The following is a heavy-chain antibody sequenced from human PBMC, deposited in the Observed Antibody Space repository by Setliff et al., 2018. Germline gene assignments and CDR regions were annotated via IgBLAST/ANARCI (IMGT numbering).Heavy chain of an antibody. CDR1: GGSISDNNYY. J-gene: IGHJ5*02. CDR2: ISHSANK. D-gene: IGHD2-8*01. V-gene: IGHV4-39*01. CDR3: ARHGLHCTNGICPPPFDP. Sequence: SETLSLTCTVSGGSISDNNYYWGWIRQSPGKELEWIGGISHSANKYYNPSFRTGVTISVDMSKNQFFLNLDSVTAADTAVYYCARHGLHCTNGICPPPFDPWGQGTLVTVSS.